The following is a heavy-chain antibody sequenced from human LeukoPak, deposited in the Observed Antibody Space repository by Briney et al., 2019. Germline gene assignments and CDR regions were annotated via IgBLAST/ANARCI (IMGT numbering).Heavy chain of an antibody. D-gene: IGHD4-11*01. J-gene: IGHJ4*02. Sequence: PGGSLRLSCAASGFTFSSYSMNWVRQAPGKGLEWVSYISSSSSTIYYADSVEGRFTISRDNAKNSLYLQMNSLRAEDTAVYYCARGLGTVTTLVDYWGQGTLVTVSS. CDR3: ARGLGTVTTLVDY. CDR2: ISSSSSTI. CDR1: GFTFSSYS. V-gene: IGHV3-48*04.